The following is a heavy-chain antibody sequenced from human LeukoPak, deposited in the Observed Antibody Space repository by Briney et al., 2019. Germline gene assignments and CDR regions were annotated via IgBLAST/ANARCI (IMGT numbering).Heavy chain of an antibody. CDR1: GYTFTSYY. V-gene: IGHV1-46*01. CDR3: ARDLGTCNGGSCYSAPDY. J-gene: IGHJ4*02. Sequence: ASVKVSCKASGYTFTSYYIHWVRQAPGQGLEWMGIICPSGGTTTKYAQKFQGRVTMTRDTSTSTVYMELTSLRSDDTAVFYCARDLGTCNGGSCYSAPDYWGQGTLVTVSS. D-gene: IGHD2-15*01. CDR2: ICPSGGTTT.